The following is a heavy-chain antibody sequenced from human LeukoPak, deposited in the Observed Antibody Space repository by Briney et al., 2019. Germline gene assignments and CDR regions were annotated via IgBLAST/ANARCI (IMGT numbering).Heavy chain of an antibody. V-gene: IGHV3-21*01. Sequence: GGSLRLSGAGSGFTFSSYSMNWVRQAPGKGLEWVSSISSSSSYIYYADSVKGRFTISRDNAKNSLYLQMNSLRAEDTAVYYCARSPIGLVAAMHFDYWGQGTLVTVSS. J-gene: IGHJ4*02. D-gene: IGHD2-15*01. CDR3: ARSPIGLVAAMHFDY. CDR1: GFTFSSYS. CDR2: ISSSSSYI.